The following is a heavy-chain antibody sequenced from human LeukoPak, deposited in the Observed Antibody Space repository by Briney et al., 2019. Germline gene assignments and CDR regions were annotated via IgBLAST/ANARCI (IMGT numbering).Heavy chain of an antibody. CDR2: INPNSGGT. CDR3: AIDPCQKELGCYTASNDY. D-gene: IGHD2-2*02. J-gene: IGHJ4*02. V-gene: IGHV1-2*02. CDR1: GYTFTGYY. Sequence: ASVKVSCKASGYTFTGYYMHWVRQAPGQGLEWMGWINPNSGGTNYAQKFQGRVTMTRDTSISTAYMELSRLRSDDTAVYYCAIDPCQKELGCYTASNDYWGQGTLVTVSS.